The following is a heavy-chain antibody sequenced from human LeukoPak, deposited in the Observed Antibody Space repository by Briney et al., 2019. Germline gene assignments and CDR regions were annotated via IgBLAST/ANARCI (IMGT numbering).Heavy chain of an antibody. CDR1: GFTFSDYH. V-gene: IGHV3-11*01. D-gene: IGHD6-6*01. CDR3: TRHVEYSSSSDY. Sequence: GSLRLSCAASGFTFSDYHMSWIRQAPGKGLEWVSYITNSGTFTYDADSVQGRFTISRDNAKNSVYLQMNSLRAEDTAVYYCTRHVEYSSSSDYWGQGTLVTVSS. J-gene: IGHJ4*02. CDR2: ITNSGTFT.